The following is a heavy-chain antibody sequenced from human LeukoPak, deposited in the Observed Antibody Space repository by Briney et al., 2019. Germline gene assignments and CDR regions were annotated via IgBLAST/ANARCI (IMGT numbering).Heavy chain of an antibody. CDR1: GFTFSSYG. CDR2: IWYDGSNK. V-gene: IGHV3-33*08. CDR3: ARDFDPGDAAMVNYGMDV. Sequence: PGGSLRLSCAASGFTFSSYGMHWVRQAPGKGLEWVAVIWYDGSNKYYADSVKGRFTISRDNSKNTVYLQMNSLRAEDTAVYYCARDFDPGDAAMVNYGMDVWGHGTTVTVSS. D-gene: IGHD5-18*01. J-gene: IGHJ6*02.